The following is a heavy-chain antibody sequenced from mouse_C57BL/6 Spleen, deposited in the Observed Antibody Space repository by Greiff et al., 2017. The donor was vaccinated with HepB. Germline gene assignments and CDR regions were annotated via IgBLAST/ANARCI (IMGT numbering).Heavy chain of an antibody. J-gene: IGHJ3*01. CDR1: GYTFTSYW. CDR2: IDPSDSYT. D-gene: IGHD3-1*01. CDR3: AREGLTAWFAY. V-gene: IGHV1-69*01. Sequence: QVQLQQPGAELVMPGASVKLSCKASGYTFTSYWMHWVKQRPGQGLEWIGEIDPSDSYTNYNQKFKGKSTLTVDKSSSTAYMQLSSLTSEDSAVYDCAREGLTAWFAYWGQGTLVTVSA.